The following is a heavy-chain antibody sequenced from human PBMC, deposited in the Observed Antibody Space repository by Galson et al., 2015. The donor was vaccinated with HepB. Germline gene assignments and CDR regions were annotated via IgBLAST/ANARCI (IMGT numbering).Heavy chain of an antibody. V-gene: IGHV3-23*01. J-gene: IGHJ4*02. CDR3: AKAVSDCSGGSCYFDY. CDR2: ISGSGGST. CDR1: GFTFSSYA. Sequence: SLRLSCAASGFTFSSYAMSWVRQAPGKGLEWVSAISGSGGSTYYADSVKGRFTISRDNSKNTLYLQMNSLRAEDTAVYYCAKAVSDCSGGSCYFDYWGQGTLVTVSS. D-gene: IGHD2-15*01.